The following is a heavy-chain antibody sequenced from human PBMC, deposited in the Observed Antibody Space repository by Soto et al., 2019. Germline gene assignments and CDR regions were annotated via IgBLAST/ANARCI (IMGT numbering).Heavy chain of an antibody. J-gene: IGHJ4*02. D-gene: IGHD4-17*01. Sequence: SETLSLTCTVSGGSISTYYWIWIRQPPGKGLEWIGYVFYSGSTNYNPSLRSRVTISVDTSKNQFSLKLRSVTAADTAVYFCARVNDYGGNVADYWGQGTLLTVSS. CDR1: GGSISTYY. V-gene: IGHV4-59*08. CDR3: ARVNDYGGNVADY. CDR2: VFYSGST.